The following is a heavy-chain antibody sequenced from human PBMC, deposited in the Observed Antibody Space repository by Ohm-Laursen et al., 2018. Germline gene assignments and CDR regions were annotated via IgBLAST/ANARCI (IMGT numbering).Heavy chain of an antibody. CDR2: IWYDGSNK. V-gene: IGHV3-33*06. CDR3: AKEGRDGYNYDWYFDL. CDR1: GFTFSSYG. J-gene: IGHJ2*01. D-gene: IGHD5-24*01. Sequence: SLRLSCAASGFTFSSYGMHWVRQAPGKGLEWVAVIWYDGSNKYYADSVKGRFTISRDNSKNTLYLQMNSLRAEDTAVYYCAKEGRDGYNYDWYFDLWGRGTLVTVSS.